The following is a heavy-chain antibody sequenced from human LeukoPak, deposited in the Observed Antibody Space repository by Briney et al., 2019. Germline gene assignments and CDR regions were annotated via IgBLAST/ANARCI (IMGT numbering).Heavy chain of an antibody. J-gene: IGHJ5*02. CDR3: ARGLAAARLSVAWFDP. CDR1: GGSFSGYY. V-gene: IGHV4-34*01. Sequence: SETLSLTCAVYGGSFSGYYWSWIRQPPGKGLEWIGEINHSGSTNYNPSLKSRVTISVDTSKNQFSLKLSSVTAADTAVYYCARGLAAARLSVAWFDPWGQGTLVSVSS. D-gene: IGHD6-13*01. CDR2: INHSGST.